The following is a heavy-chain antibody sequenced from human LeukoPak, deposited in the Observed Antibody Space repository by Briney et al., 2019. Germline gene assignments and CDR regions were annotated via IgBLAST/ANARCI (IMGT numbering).Heavy chain of an antibody. J-gene: IGHJ6*03. Sequence: DPSETLSLTCTVSGGSISSHYWSWIRQPPGKGLEWIGYIYYSGSTNYNPSLKSRVTISVDTSKNQFSLKLSSVTAADTAVYYCARGRRYYYYMDVWGKGTTVTVSS. CDR2: IYYSGST. V-gene: IGHV4-59*11. CDR3: ARGRRYYYYMDV. CDR1: GGSISSHY.